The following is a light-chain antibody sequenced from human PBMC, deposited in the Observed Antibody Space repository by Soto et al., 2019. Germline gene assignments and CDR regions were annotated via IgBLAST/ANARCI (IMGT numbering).Light chain of an antibody. CDR3: QSYGSSNVV. CDR1: SGSIASNY. Sequence: NFMLTQPHSVSESPGKMVTISCTGSSGSIASNYVQWYQQRPGSAPTTVIYADDQRPSGVPDRFSGSIDSSSNSASLTISGLRTEDEADYYCQSYGSSNVVFGGGTKLTVL. V-gene: IGLV6-57*02. CDR2: ADD. J-gene: IGLJ2*01.